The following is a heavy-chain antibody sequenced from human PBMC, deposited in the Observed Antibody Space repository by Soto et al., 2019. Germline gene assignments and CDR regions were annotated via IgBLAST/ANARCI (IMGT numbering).Heavy chain of an antibody. CDR1: GFTFSSYG. Sequence: QVQLVESGGGVVQPGRSLRLSCAASGFTFSSYGMHWVRQAPGKGLAWVAVISYDGSKKYYADSAKGRFTISRDNSKNTLYLQMSSLRAEDTAVYYCAGGYYFGDYWGQGTLVTVSS. CDR2: ISYDGSKK. J-gene: IGHJ4*02. CDR3: AGGYYFGDY. V-gene: IGHV3-30*03. D-gene: IGHD5-18*01.